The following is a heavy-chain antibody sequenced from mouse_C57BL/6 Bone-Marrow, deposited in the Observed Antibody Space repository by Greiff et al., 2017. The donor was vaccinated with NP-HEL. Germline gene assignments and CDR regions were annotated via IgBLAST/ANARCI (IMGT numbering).Heavy chain of an antibody. CDR2: INPNYGTT. D-gene: IGHD1-1*01. V-gene: IGHV1-39*01. Sequence: EVQLVESGPELVKPGASVKISCKASGYSFTDYNMNWVKQSNGKSLEWIGVINPNYGTTSYNQKFKGKATLTVDQSSSTAYMQLNSLTSEDSAVYYCARSLNYYGSSRYYAMDYWGQGTSVTVSS. CDR3: ARSLNYYGSSRYYAMDY. CDR1: GYSFTDYN. J-gene: IGHJ4*01.